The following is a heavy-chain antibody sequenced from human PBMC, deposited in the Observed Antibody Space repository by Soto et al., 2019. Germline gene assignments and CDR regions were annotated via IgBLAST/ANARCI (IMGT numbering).Heavy chain of an antibody. J-gene: IGHJ4*02. CDR3: XXXXXXXXXYFDY. Sequence: QVQLQESGPGLVKPSQTLSLTCTVSGGSISSGGYYWSWIXXHPGKGLEWIGYIYYSGSTYYNPSLXXXXXXXXXXXXXXXXXXXXXXXXXXXXXXXXXXXXXXXXXYFDYWGQGTLVTVSS. CDR1: GGSISSGGYY. CDR2: IYYSGST. V-gene: IGHV4-31*01.